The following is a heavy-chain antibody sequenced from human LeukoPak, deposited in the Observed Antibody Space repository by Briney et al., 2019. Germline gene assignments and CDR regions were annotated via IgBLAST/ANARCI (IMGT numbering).Heavy chain of an antibody. CDR3: ARHGGPHYYDSSGYIDY. CDR2: IYYSGST. J-gene: IGHJ4*02. V-gene: IGHV4-39*01. CDR1: GGSISSSSYY. D-gene: IGHD3-22*01. Sequence: PSETLSLTCTVSGGSISSSSYYWGWIRQPPGEGLEWIGSIYYSGSTYYNPSLKSRVTISVDTSKKQFSLKLSSVTAADTAVYYCARHGGPHYYDSSGYIDYWGQGTLVTVSS.